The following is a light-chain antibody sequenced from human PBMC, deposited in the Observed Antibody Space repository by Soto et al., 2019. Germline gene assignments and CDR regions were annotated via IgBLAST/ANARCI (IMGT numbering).Light chain of an antibody. CDR1: SSDVGGYNY. CDR3: SSSTSSSTLV. V-gene: IGLV2-14*01. CDR2: DVS. Sequence: QSVLTQPASVSGSPGQSITISCTGTSSDVGGYNYVSWYQQHPGKAPKLMIYDVSNRPSGVSNCFSGSKSGNTASLTISGLQAEDEDDYYCSSSTSSSTLVFGGGTQLTVL. J-gene: IGLJ2*01.